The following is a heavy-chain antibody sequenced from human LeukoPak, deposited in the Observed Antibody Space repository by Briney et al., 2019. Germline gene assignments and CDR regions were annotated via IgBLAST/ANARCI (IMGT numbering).Heavy chain of an antibody. J-gene: IGHJ4*02. D-gene: IGHD4/OR15-4a*01. CDR2: IDSRTGNI. Sequence: GGYLRLSCAASGFTFSSYSMNWVRQAPGKGLEWVAFIDSRTGNIYYADSVKGRFSISRDNAKDSVYLQMNSLRADDTAVYYCARETEPLDYGDSTNLDYWGQGTLVTVSS. V-gene: IGHV3-21*01. CDR3: ARETEPLDYGDSTNLDY. CDR1: GFTFSSYS.